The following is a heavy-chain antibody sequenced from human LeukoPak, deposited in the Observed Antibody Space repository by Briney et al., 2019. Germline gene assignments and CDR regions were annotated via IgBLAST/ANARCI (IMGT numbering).Heavy chain of an antibody. V-gene: IGHV3-7*01. CDR3: ASQSFARFDP. J-gene: IGHJ5*02. Sequence: PGGSLRLSCVASGFTFNGKWMSWVRQAPGKGLEWVGNIQPDGSEQYPVDSVKGRSTISRDNARNSLFLQMNSLRVEDTAVYYCASQSFARFDPWGQGTLVTVSS. CDR2: IQPDGSEQ. CDR1: GFTFNGKW. D-gene: IGHD3-16*01.